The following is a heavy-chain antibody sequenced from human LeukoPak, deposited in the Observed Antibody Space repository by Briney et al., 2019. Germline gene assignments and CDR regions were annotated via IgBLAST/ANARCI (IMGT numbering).Heavy chain of an antibody. J-gene: IGHJ4*02. V-gene: IGHV3-7*03. CDR1: GFTFSSYW. CDR3: AKGTTTWIKTEEY. Sequence: GGSLRLSCAASGFTFSSYWMSWVRQAPGKGLEWVANIKQDGSEKYYVDSVKGRFTISRDNSKNTLYLQINDLRAEDTALYFCAKGTTTWIKTEEYWGQGTLVTVSS. D-gene: IGHD1-1*01. CDR2: IKQDGSEK.